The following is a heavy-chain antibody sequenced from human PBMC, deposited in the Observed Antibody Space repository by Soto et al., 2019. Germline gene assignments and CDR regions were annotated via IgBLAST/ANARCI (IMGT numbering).Heavy chain of an antibody. V-gene: IGHV3-21*01. CDR1: GFTFSISS. J-gene: IGHJ4*02. D-gene: IGHD3-10*01. Sequence: PVGSLRLSCAASGFTFSISSMNWVRQAPGKGLEWVSSISGTSDYISYVDSVKGRFTISRDNAKNSVYLQMNSLSVDDTAVYFCARDWFMDYWGQGTLVTVAS. CDR2: ISGTSDYI. CDR3: ARDWFMDY.